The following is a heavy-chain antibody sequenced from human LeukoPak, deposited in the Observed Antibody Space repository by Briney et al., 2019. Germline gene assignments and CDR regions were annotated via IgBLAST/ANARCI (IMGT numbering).Heavy chain of an antibody. CDR3: ARDPYSGNYGAYYYYYMDV. CDR1: GFTFSSYS. D-gene: IGHD1-26*01. Sequence: GGSLRLSCAASGFTFSSYSMNWVRQAPGKGLEWVSSITSSSTYIYYADSVRGRFTISRDNAKNSLYLQMNSLRAEDTAVYFCARDPYSGNYGAYYYYYMDVWGKGTTVTISS. V-gene: IGHV3-21*01. CDR2: ITSSSTYI. J-gene: IGHJ6*03.